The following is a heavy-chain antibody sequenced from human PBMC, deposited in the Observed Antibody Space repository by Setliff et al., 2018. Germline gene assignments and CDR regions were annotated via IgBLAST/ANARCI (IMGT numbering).Heavy chain of an antibody. CDR2: IYYSGTT. CDR3: ARHHAQYYSDSSGYFYEDWYFDL. D-gene: IGHD3-22*01. V-gene: IGHV4-59*08. J-gene: IGHJ2*01. Sequence: SETLSLTCTVSGGSISNYYWSWIRQPPGKGLEWIGYIYYSGTTNSIPSLKSRVTISVDASKNQFSLKLSSVTAADTAVYYCARHHAQYYSDSSGYFYEDWYFDLWGRGTLVTVSS. CDR1: GGSISNYY.